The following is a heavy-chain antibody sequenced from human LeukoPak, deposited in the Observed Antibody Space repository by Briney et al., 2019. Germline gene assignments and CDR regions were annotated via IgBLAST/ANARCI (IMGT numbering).Heavy chain of an antibody. CDR2: ISGDGGST. Sequence: PGGSLRLSCAASGFTFDDYAMPWVRQAPGKGLEWVSLISGDGGSTYYADSVKGRFTISRDNSKNSLYLQMNSLRTEDTALYYCAKIHRYGSGKTGAGYFDYWGQGTLVTVSS. D-gene: IGHD3-10*01. V-gene: IGHV3-43*02. CDR3: AKIHRYGSGKTGAGYFDY. CDR1: GFTFDDYA. J-gene: IGHJ4*02.